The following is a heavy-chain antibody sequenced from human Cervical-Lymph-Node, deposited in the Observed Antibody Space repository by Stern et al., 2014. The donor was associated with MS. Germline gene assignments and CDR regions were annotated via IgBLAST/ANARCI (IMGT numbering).Heavy chain of an antibody. CDR1: GFTLSTYG. V-gene: IGHV3-30*18. Sequence: VQLVESGGGVVQTGRSLRLSCAGSGFTLSTYGMHWVRQAPGKGLGGGALISHDGSKKYYVDSVKVLFTISRDNSKNTMYVHMNSLRDEDTAVYYCAKDRGSGWSLDYWGQGTLVIVSS. CDR2: ISHDGSKK. D-gene: IGHD6-19*01. CDR3: AKDRGSGWSLDY. J-gene: IGHJ4*02.